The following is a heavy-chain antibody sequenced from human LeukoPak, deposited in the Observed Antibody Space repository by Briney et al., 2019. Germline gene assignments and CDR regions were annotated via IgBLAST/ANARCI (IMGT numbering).Heavy chain of an antibody. V-gene: IGHV3-7*01. Sequence: GWSLRLSCAASGFTFSSYWMSWVGLAPGTGLEGVDNIKQDGSEKYYVDPVKGRVTISRDNAKNSLYLQMHSLRAEDTAVYYCARDDGGGFDPWGQGTLVTVSS. CDR1: GFTFSSYW. J-gene: IGHJ5*02. CDR3: ARDDGGGFDP. CDR2: IKQDGSEK.